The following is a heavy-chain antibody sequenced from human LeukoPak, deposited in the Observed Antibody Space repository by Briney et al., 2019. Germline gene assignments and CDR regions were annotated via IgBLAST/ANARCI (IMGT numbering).Heavy chain of an antibody. CDR2: INPNSGGT. Sequence: GASVKVSCKASGYTFTGYYMHWVRQAPGQGLAWMGWINPNSGGTNYAQKFQGRVTMTRDTSISTAYMELSRLRSDDTAVYYCARGGWFGELVAFDIWGQGTMVTVSS. CDR3: ARGGWFGELVAFDI. V-gene: IGHV1-2*02. D-gene: IGHD3-10*01. J-gene: IGHJ3*02. CDR1: GYTFTGYY.